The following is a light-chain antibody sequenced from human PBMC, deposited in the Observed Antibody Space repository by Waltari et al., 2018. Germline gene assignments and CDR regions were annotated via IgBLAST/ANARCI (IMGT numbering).Light chain of an antibody. V-gene: IGKV1-5*03. Sequence: DIQMTQSPSTLSASIGDRVTVTCRASQSIERWLAWYQQKPGKAPKLLIYKASSLESGVPSRFSGSRSVTEFTLTITSLQPDDSATYYCQQYHSDPWTFGQGTKVEIK. CDR3: QQYHSDPWT. CDR1: QSIERW. CDR2: KAS. J-gene: IGKJ1*01.